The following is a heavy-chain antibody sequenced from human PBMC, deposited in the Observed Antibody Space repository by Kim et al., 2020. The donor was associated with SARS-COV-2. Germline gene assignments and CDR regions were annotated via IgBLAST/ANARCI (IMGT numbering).Heavy chain of an antibody. V-gene: IGHV3-15*01. Sequence: PVKGRFTNSRDDSKNTLYLQMNSLKTEDTAVYYCTTALTDSSGYPDAFDIWGQGTMVTVSS. J-gene: IGHJ3*02. CDR3: TTALTDSSGYPDAFDI. D-gene: IGHD3-22*01.